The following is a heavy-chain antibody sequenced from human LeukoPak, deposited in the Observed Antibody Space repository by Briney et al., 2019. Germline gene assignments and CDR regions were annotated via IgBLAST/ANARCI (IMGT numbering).Heavy chain of an antibody. Sequence: ASVKVSCKASGNNFRNYYMHWVRPAPGQGPEWMGIIIPSGSTTGYAQNFEGRVTMSRDTPTNTVYLELRSLRSEDTAVYYCAGSISRGWTKGWFDPWGQGTLVTVSS. CDR1: GNNFRNYY. D-gene: IGHD6-19*01. CDR2: IIPSGSTT. J-gene: IGHJ5*02. CDR3: AGSISRGWTKGWFDP. V-gene: IGHV1-46*01.